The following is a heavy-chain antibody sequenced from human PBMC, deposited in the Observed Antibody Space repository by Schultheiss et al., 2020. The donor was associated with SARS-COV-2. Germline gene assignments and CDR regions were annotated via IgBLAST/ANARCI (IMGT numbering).Heavy chain of an antibody. D-gene: IGHD6-19*01. CDR2: IYYSGST. V-gene: IGHV4-59*12. CDR1: GGSISSYY. Sequence: SETLSLTCTVSGGSISSYYWSWIRQPPGKGLEWIGYIYYSGSTYYNPSLKSRVTISVDTSKNQFSLKLSSVTAADTAVYYCARGSFRPGSGWYHRNNGMDVWGQGTTVTVSS. CDR3: ARGSFRPGSGWYHRNNGMDV. J-gene: IGHJ6*02.